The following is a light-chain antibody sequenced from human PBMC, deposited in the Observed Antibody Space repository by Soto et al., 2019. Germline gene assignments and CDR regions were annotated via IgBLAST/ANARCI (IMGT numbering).Light chain of an antibody. CDR2: DVS. Sequence: QSALTQPASVSGSPGQSITISCTGTSSDVGGYNFVSWYQQHPGKAPKLMIYDVSSRPSGVSNRFSGSKSGNTASLTISGLQAEDEGDYYCSLYASSSTVVFGAGTQLTVL. V-gene: IGLV2-14*03. CDR1: SSDVGGYNF. J-gene: IGLJ3*02. CDR3: SLYASSSTVV.